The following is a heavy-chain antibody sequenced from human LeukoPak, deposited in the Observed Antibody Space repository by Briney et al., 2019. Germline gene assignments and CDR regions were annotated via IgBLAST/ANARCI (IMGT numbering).Heavy chain of an antibody. J-gene: IGHJ4*02. D-gene: IGHD3-3*01. CDR1: GFTFSSYS. V-gene: IGHV3-21*01. CDR3: ARDKVATIFGVVIPPASYFDY. CDR2: ISSSSYI. Sequence: GGSLRLSCAASGFTFSSYSMNWVRQAPGKGLEWVSSISSSSYIYYADSVKGRFTISRDNAKNSLYLQMNSLRAEDTAVYYCARDKVATIFGVVIPPASYFDYWGQGTLVTVSS.